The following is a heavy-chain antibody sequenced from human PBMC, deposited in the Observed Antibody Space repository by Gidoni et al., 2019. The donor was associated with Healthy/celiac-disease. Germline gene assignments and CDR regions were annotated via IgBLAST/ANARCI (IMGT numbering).Heavy chain of an antibody. V-gene: IGHV3-15*01. Sequence: EVQLVESGGGLVKPGGSLRLSCAASGFTFSNAWMSWVRQAPGKGLEWVGRIKSKTDGGTTDYAAPVKGRFTISRDDSKNTLYLQMNSLKTEDTAVYYCTTEGMIVVVITSGSAFDIWGQGTMVTVSS. J-gene: IGHJ3*02. CDR2: IKSKTDGGTT. D-gene: IGHD3-22*01. CDR1: GFTFSNAW. CDR3: TTEGMIVVVITSGSAFDI.